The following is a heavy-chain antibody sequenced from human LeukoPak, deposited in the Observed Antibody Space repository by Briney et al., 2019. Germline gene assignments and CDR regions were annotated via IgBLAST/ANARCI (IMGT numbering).Heavy chain of an antibody. CDR3: ASSVGSTDY. D-gene: IGHD5/OR15-5a*01. V-gene: IGHV4-34*01. Sequence: PSETLSLTCAVYGESLSKYYWTWIRQSPGKGLEWIGEINHRGSTNLNPSLKSRVTLSVDTSKHQFSLKLTSVAAADAALYYCASSVGSTDYWGQGTLVTVSS. CDR1: GESLSKYY. J-gene: IGHJ4*02. CDR2: INHRGST.